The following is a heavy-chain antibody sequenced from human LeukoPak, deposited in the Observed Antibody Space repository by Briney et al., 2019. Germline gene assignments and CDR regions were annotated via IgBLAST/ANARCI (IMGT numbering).Heavy chain of an antibody. Sequence: PGGSLRLSCAASGFTFSNYWMTWVRQAPGKGLEWVAQINQDGSEEYYMDTVKVRFTISRDNAKNSVFLQMNSLRAEDTAVYYCVRDGGVSGYDLLDYWGQGTLVTVSS. V-gene: IGHV3-7*01. CDR1: GFTFSNYW. CDR3: VRDGGVSGYDLLDY. CDR2: INQDGSEE. D-gene: IGHD5-12*01. J-gene: IGHJ4*02.